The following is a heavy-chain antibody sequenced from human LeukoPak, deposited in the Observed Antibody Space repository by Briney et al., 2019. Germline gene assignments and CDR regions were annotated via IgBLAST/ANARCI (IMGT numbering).Heavy chain of an antibody. Sequence: PSETLSLTCAVSGGSISSSNWWSWVRQPPGKGLEWIGKIYHSGSTNYNPSLKSRVTISVDKSKNQFSLKLSSVTAADTAVYYCASKNYYDSSGYYYGTYFDYWGRGTLVTVSS. J-gene: IGHJ4*02. CDR3: ASKNYYDSSGYYYGTYFDY. CDR2: IYHSGST. V-gene: IGHV4-4*02. D-gene: IGHD3-22*01. CDR1: GGSISSSNW.